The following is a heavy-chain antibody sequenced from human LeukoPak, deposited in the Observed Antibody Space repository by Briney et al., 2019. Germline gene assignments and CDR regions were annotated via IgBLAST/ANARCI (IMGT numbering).Heavy chain of an antibody. D-gene: IGHD2-2*01. CDR1: GFTFSSYG. CDR2: IRYDGSNK. CDR3: AKDHWGYCSSTSCYPTFDY. V-gene: IGHV3-30*02. Sequence: GGSLRLSCAASGFTFSSYGMHWVRQAPGKGLEWVAFIRYDGSNKYYADSVKGRFTISRDNSKNTLYLQMNSLRAEDTAVYYCAKDHWGYCSSTSCYPTFDYWGQGTLVTVSS. J-gene: IGHJ4*02.